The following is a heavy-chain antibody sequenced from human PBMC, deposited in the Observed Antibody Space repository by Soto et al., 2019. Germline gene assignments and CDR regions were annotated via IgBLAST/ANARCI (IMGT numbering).Heavy chain of an antibody. Sequence: QVQLVQSGAEVKKPGSSVKVSCKASGGTFSSYTISWVRQAPGQGLEWMGRIIPILGIANYAQKFQGRVTITADKPTSTAYLELTSLRSEDTAVYYCARDPPPPYSSSWYYFDYWGRGTRSPSPQ. D-gene: IGHD6-13*01. V-gene: IGHV1-69*08. CDR2: IIPILGIA. CDR3: ARDPPPPYSSSWYYFDY. J-gene: IGHJ4*02. CDR1: GGTFSSYT.